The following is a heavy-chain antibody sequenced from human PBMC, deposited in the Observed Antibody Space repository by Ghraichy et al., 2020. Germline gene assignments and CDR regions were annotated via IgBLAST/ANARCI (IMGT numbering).Heavy chain of an antibody. D-gene: IGHD3-3*01. CDR1: GYTFTGYY. J-gene: IGHJ4*02. V-gene: IGHV1-2*06. CDR2: INPNSGGT. CDR3: ARVVDFWSGYQRPGY. Sequence: ASVKVSCKASGYTFTGYYMHWVRQAPGQGLEWMGRINPNSGGTNYAQKFQGRVTMTRDTSISTAYMELSRLRSDDTAVYYCARVVDFWSGYQRPGYWGQGTLVTVSS.